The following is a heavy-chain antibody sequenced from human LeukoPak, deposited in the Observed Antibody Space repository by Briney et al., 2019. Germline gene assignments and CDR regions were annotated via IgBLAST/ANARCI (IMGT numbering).Heavy chain of an antibody. Sequence: GGSLTLYCAASGFTFSKHWMRWVRQAPGKGLEWVASIKEDGSEKNYVDSVKGRFTISRDNAKNSLYLQLNSLRAEDTAVYYCARELSGTTSYYFDYWGQGTLV. CDR3: ARELSGTTSYYFDY. V-gene: IGHV3-7*01. D-gene: IGHD1-7*01. CDR1: GFTFSKHW. J-gene: IGHJ4*02. CDR2: IKEDGSEK.